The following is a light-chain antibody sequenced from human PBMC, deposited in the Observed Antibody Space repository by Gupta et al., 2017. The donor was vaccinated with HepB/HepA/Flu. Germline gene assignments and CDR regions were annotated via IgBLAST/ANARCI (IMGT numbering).Light chain of an antibody. CDR2: AAS. V-gene: IGKV1-39*01. CDR3: QQSDSTPWT. Sequence: DIQMTQSPSSLSASVGDRVTITCRASQSISSYLNWYQQKPGKAPKLLIYAASSLQSGVPSRFSGSGSGTDFTITISRLQPEDFATYYCQQSDSTPWTFGQGTKVEIK. J-gene: IGKJ1*01. CDR1: QSISSY.